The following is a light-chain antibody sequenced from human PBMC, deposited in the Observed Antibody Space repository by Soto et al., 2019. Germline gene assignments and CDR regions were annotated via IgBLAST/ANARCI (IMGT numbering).Light chain of an antibody. V-gene: IGKV1-12*01. Sequence: DIQMTQSPSSVSASVGDRVTITCRASQGLKFLAWYQQKPGKAPRLLIYEETNLQSGVPQRLSGSGSGTDLNLTISRLQPEDFATYFCQKANSFPITCGQGTRLEIK. CDR1: QGLKF. CDR3: QKANSFPIT. CDR2: EET. J-gene: IGKJ5*01.